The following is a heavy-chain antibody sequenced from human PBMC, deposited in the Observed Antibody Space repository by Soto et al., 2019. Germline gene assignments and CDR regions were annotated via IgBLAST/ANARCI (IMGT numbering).Heavy chain of an antibody. CDR3: ARERALLLWFGESLNWSDP. V-gene: IGHV4-34*01. CDR1: GGSFSGYY. CDR2: INHSGST. Sequence: PSETLSLTCAVYGGSFSGYYWSWIRQPPGKGLEWIGEINHSGSTNYNPSLKSRVTISVDTSKNQFSLKLSSVTAADTAVYYCARERALLLWFGESLNWSDPWGQGTLVTVSS. D-gene: IGHD3-10*01. J-gene: IGHJ5*02.